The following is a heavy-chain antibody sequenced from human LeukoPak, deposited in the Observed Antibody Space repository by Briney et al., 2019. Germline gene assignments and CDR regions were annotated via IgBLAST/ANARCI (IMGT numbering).Heavy chain of an antibody. CDR3: ARDRSTMTPDY. D-gene: IGHD3-22*01. CDR1: GYTFTGYY. V-gene: IGHV1-2*02. J-gene: IGHJ4*02. Sequence: SVKVSCKASGYTFTGYYMHWVRQAPGQGLEWMGWINPNSGDTNYAQKFQDRVTLTRDTSTITAYMELSSLRSDDTAVYYCARDRSTMTPDYWGQGTLVTVSS. CDR2: INPNSGDT.